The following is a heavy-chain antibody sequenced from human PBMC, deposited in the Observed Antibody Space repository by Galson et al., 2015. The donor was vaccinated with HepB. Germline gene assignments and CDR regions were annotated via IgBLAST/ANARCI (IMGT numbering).Heavy chain of an antibody. CDR3: AQTGSIAVAGHYWYFDL. J-gene: IGHJ2*01. V-gene: IGHV4-39*01. D-gene: IGHD6-19*01. CDR2: IYYSGST. Sequence: ETLSLTCTVSGGSISSSSYYWGWIRQPPGKGLEWIGSIYYSGSTYYNPSLKSRVTISVDTSKNQFSLKLSFVTAADTAVYYCAQTGSIAVAGHYWYFDLWGRGTLVTVSS. CDR1: GGSISSSSYY.